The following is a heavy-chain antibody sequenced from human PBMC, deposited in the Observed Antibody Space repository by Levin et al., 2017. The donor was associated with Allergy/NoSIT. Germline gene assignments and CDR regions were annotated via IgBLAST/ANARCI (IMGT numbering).Heavy chain of an antibody. V-gene: IGHV3-30*03. CDR1: GFTFSSYG. Sequence: GGSLRLSCAASGFTFSSYGMHWVRQAPGKGLEWVAVISYDGSNKYYADSVKGRFTISRDNSKNTLYLQMNSLRAEDTAVYYCAQLAAAGSDYWGQGTLVTVSS. CDR2: ISYDGSNK. CDR3: AQLAAAGSDY. J-gene: IGHJ4*02. D-gene: IGHD6-13*01.